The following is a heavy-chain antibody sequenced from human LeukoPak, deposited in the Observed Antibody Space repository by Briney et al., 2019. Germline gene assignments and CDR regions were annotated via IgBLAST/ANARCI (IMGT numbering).Heavy chain of an antibody. CDR2: INPSGGST. CDR1: GYTFTSYY. V-gene: IGHV1-46*01. CDR3: AREVSGSYRSVDY. J-gene: IGHJ4*02. D-gene: IGHD1-26*01. Sequence: ASVKVSCKASGYTFTSYYMHWVRQAPGQGLEWMGIINPSGGSTSYAQKFQGRVTMTEDTSTDTAYMELSSLRSEDTAVYYCAREVSGSYRSVDYWGQGTLVTVSS.